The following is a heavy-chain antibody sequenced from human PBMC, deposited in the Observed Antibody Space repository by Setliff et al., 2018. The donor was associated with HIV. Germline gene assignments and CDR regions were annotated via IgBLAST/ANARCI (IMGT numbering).Heavy chain of an antibody. CDR2: ISRSSNTV. D-gene: IGHD2-15*01. Sequence: GSLRLSCVVSGFTFSRYSMNWVRQAPGKGLEWVSYISRSSNTVYYADSLKGRFTISRDYAKNSLYLQMNSLRADDTAVYYCARVLGYCSGGSCYSYYFDYWGQGTLVTVSS. CDR1: GFTFSRYS. J-gene: IGHJ4*02. V-gene: IGHV3-48*04. CDR3: ARVLGYCSGGSCYSYYFDY.